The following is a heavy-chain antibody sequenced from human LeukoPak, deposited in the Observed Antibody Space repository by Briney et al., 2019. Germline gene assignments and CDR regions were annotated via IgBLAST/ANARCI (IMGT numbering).Heavy chain of an antibody. D-gene: IGHD3-22*01. CDR2: IYHSGST. CDR1: GGSISSGNW. V-gene: IGHV4-4*02. J-gene: IGHJ1*01. Sequence: SGTLSLTCAVSGGSISSGNWWSWVRQPPGKGLEWIGEIYHSGSTNYNPSLKSRVTISVDTSKNQFSLKLNSETAADTAVYYCARAVDSSGFSSFQYWGQGTLVTVSS. CDR3: ARAVDSSGFSSFQY.